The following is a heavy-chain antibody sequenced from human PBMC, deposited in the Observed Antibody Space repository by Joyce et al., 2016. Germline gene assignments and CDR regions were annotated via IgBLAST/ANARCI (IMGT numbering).Heavy chain of an antibody. CDR3: AKFFMSATPSPNDAFDI. J-gene: IGHJ3*02. Sequence: QVQLVESGGGVVQPGMSLRLSCAASGFNFSIYGMHWVRQAPGKGLEWVAVISYDGSNKHYRDSVKGRFTISRDNSKNTLYLQMNDLRAEDTAVYYCAKFFMSATPSPNDAFDIWGQGTMVTVSS. D-gene: IGHD2-2*01. CDR2: ISYDGSNK. V-gene: IGHV3-30*18. CDR1: GFNFSIYG.